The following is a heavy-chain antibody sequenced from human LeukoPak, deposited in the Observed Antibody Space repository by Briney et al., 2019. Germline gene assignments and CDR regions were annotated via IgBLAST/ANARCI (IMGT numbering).Heavy chain of an antibody. Sequence: SETLSLTCAVYGGSFSGYYWSWIRQPPGEGLEWIGEINHSGSTNYNPSLKSRVTISVDTSKNQFSLKLNSVTAADTAVYYCARTTEGYCSSTSCYEFYYYYYMDVWGKGTTVTISS. J-gene: IGHJ6*03. V-gene: IGHV4-34*01. CDR3: ARTTEGYCSSTSCYEFYYYYYMDV. CDR2: INHSGST. CDR1: GGSFSGYY. D-gene: IGHD2-2*01.